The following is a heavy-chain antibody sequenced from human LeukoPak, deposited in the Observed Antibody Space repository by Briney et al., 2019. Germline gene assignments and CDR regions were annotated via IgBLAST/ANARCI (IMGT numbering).Heavy chain of an antibody. D-gene: IGHD2-21*01. V-gene: IGHV3-30*01. J-gene: IGHJ4*02. CDR3: ARKSLWFKYYDY. CDR2: TSYDGGNR. CDR1: GFTFTSYT. Sequence: GTSLRLSCAASGFTFTSYTMHWVRQPPGQGLEWVAATSYDGGNRYYADYVKGRFTISRDNPNNTLFLQMKSLRPEDTAVYFCARKSLWFKYYDYWGQGIWVTVSS.